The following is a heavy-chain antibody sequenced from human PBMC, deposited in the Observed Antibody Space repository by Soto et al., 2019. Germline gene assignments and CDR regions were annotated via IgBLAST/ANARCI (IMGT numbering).Heavy chain of an antibody. CDR3: AKSITVLRSDDGRGRGALLDH. J-gene: IGHJ4*02. CDR2: ISHDGNSK. D-gene: IGHD2-21*01. Sequence: QVHLVESGGGVVQPGGSLRLSCAASGFTFSVFGMHWVRQAPGKGPAWVAVISHDGNSKHYADSVTGRFSISRDNARRSVSLQMDSLRPEDTCIYYCAKSITVLRSDDGRGRGALLDHWGQGTMVNLS. CDR1: GFTFSVFG. V-gene: IGHV3-30*18.